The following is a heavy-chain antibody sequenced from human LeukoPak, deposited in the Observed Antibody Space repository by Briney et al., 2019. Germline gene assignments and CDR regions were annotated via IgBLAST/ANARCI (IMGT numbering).Heavy chain of an antibody. D-gene: IGHD3-10*01. CDR2: ISAYNGNT. Sequence: GASVKVSCKASGYTFTSYGISWVRQAPGQGLEWMGWISAYNGNTNYAQKLQGRVTMTTDTSTSTAYMELRSLRSDDTAVYYCARDHVLLWFGELDYSGSLFLDYWGQGTLVTVSS. CDR3: ARDHVLLWFGELDYSGSLFLDY. CDR1: GYTFTSYG. J-gene: IGHJ4*02. V-gene: IGHV1-18*01.